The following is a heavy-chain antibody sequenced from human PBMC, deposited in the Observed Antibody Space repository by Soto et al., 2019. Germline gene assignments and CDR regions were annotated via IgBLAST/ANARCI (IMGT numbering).Heavy chain of an antibody. CDR1: GGSISSGVYY. D-gene: IGHD3-22*01. Sequence: SETLSLTCTVSGGSISSGVYYWSWIRQHPGKGLEWIGYIYYSGSTYYNPSLKSRVTISVDTSKNQFSLKLSSVTAADTAVYYCARDQRNYYDSSGYYYYYYGMDVWGQGTTVTVS. CDR2: IYYSGST. J-gene: IGHJ6*02. CDR3: ARDQRNYYDSSGYYYYYYGMDV. V-gene: IGHV4-31*03.